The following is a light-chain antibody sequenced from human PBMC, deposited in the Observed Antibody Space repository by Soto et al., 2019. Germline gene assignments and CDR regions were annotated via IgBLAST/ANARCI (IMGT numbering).Light chain of an antibody. V-gene: IGLV4-69*01. Sequence: QSVLTQSPSASASPGASVKLTCTLSSGHTNYAIAWHQQQPEKGPRFLMKINSDGSHSKGDGVLDRFSGSSSGAERYFTISSLQSEDEADYYCQTWGTGIVTFGGGTKLTVL. CDR1: SGHTNYA. CDR2: INSDGSH. CDR3: QTWGTGIVT. J-gene: IGLJ2*01.